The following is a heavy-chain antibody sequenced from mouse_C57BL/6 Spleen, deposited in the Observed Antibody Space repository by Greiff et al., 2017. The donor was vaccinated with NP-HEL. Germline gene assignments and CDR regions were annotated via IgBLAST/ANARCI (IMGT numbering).Heavy chain of an antibody. D-gene: IGHD2-3*01. CDR1: GFTFTDYY. J-gene: IGHJ2*01. CDR3: ARYTGLLGFDY. CDR2: IRNKANGYTT. Sequence: EVKLMESGGGLVQPGGSLSLSCAASGFTFTDYYMSWVRQPPGKALEWLGFIRNKANGYTTEYSASVKGRFTISRDNSQSILYLQMNALRAEDSATYYCARYTGLLGFDYWGQGTTLTVSS. V-gene: IGHV7-3*01.